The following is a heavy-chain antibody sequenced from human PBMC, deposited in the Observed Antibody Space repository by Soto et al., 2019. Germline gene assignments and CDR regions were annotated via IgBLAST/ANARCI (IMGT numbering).Heavy chain of an antibody. V-gene: IGHV4-31*03. CDR1: GGSISSGGYY. CDR2: IYYSGST. D-gene: IGHD6-6*01. Sequence: QVQLQESGPGLVKPSQTLSLTCTVSGGSISSGGYYWSWIRQHPGKGLEWIGYIYYSGSTYYNPSLKSRVTISVDTSKNQFSLKLSSVTAADTAVYYCARVVRGYVWAARLAFDIWGQGTMVTVSS. J-gene: IGHJ3*02. CDR3: ARVVRGYVWAARLAFDI.